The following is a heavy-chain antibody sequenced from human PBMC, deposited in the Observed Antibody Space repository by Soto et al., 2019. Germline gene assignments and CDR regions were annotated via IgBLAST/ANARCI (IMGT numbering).Heavy chain of an antibody. D-gene: IGHD3-3*01. CDR3: ARDGILTYYDFWSGYYYYYGMDV. Sequence: GGSLRLSCAASGFTFSSYAMHWVRQAPGKGLEWVAVISYDGSNKYYADSVKGRFTISRDNSKNTLYLQMNSLRAEDTAVYYCARDGILTYYDFWSGYYYYYGMDVWGQGTTVTVSS. CDR1: GFTFSSYA. CDR2: ISYDGSNK. V-gene: IGHV3-30-3*01. J-gene: IGHJ6*02.